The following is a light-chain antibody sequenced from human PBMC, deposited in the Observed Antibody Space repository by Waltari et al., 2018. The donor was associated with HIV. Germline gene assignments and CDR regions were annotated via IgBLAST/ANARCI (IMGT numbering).Light chain of an antibody. CDR1: SRDIGRYNY. V-gene: IGLV2-11*01. J-gene: IGLJ2*01. CDR2: DVN. Sequence: QSALTQPRSVSGSAGQSVTISCIGTSRDIGRYNYVSWYQQQQGKVPQLMLYDVNRRPSGVSNRFVDSKSDIQRPLGVPDRFSGSKSDYYCCSFTGNYTWVFGGGTKLTVL. CDR3: CSFTGNYTWV.